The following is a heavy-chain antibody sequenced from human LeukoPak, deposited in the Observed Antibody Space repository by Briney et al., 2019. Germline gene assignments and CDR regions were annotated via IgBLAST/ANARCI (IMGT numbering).Heavy chain of an antibody. J-gene: IGHJ2*01. CDR1: GGSISSYY. D-gene: IGHD2/OR15-2a*01. CDR3: GRDRNSRGFRDSDL. V-gene: IGHV4-59*01. CDR2: IYYSGNT. Sequence: SSETLSLTCTVSGGSISSYYWSWIRQPPGKGLEWIGYIYYSGNTNYNPSLKSRVSISIDTSKNQFSLQLGSVTAADPAVYYCGRDRNSRGFRDSDLWGRGTLVTVS.